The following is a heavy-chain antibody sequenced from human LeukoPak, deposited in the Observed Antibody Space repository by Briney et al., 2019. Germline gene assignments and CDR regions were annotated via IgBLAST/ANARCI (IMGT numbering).Heavy chain of an antibody. CDR3: ARRRIAARRGYYFDY. V-gene: IGHV4-34*01. D-gene: IGHD6-6*01. J-gene: IGHJ4*02. CDR2: INHSGST. CDR1: GGSMSPYH. Sequence: PSETLSLTCTVSGGSMSPYHWGWIRQPPGKGLEWIGEINHSGSTNYNPSLKSRVTISVDTSKNQFSLKLSSVTAADTAVYYCARRRIAARRGYYFDYWGQGTLVTVSS.